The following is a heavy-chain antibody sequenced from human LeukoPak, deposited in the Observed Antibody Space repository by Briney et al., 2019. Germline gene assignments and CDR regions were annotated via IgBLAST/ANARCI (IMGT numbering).Heavy chain of an antibody. J-gene: IGHJ4*02. D-gene: IGHD2-2*01. CDR3: ARHALPPKDIVVVPAGLDY. Sequence: SETLSLTCAVYGGSFSGYYWSWIRQPPGKGLEWIGEINHSGGTNYNPSLKSRVTISVDTSKSQFSLKLSSVTAADTAVYYCARHALPPKDIVVVPAGLDYWGQGTLVTVSS. CDR2: INHSGGT. CDR1: GGSFSGYY. V-gene: IGHV4-34*01.